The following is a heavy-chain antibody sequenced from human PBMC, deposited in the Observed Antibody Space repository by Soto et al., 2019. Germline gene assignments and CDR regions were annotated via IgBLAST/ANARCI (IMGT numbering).Heavy chain of an antibody. V-gene: IGHV3-23*01. J-gene: IGHJ5*02. CDR1: GFNFSSHA. D-gene: IGHD3-3*01. CDR2: VSGSGGST. CDR3: AKDLPLWSGYSFSENH. Sequence: EVQLLESGGGLVQPGGSLRLSCVGSGFNFSSHAMSWVRQAPGKGLEWVSSVSGSGGSTHFPDCLKGRFSSSRDNSTNTLYLEMNSLRVEDTAVYYCAKDLPLWSGYSFSENHWGQGTLVTVSS.